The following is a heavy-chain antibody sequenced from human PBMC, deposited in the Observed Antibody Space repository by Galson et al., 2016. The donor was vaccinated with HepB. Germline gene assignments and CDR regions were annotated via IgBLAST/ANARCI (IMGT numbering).Heavy chain of an antibody. Sequence: SVKVSCKASGYTFTNYGLSWVRQAPGQGLEYMGWISAYNGDTNYAQNLQGRVTMTTDTSTSTAYMELRSLRSDDTAVYYCARGAGGYFDYWGKGTLVTVSS. V-gene: IGHV1-18*01. CDR1: GYTFTNYG. J-gene: IGHJ4*02. CDR3: ARGAGGYFDY. D-gene: IGHD3-10*01. CDR2: ISAYNGDT.